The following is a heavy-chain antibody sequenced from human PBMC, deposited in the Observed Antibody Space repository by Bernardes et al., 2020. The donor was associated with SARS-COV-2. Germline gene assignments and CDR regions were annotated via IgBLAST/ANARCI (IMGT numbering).Heavy chain of an antibody. Sequence: GESLKISCKGSGYSFTSYWIGWVRQMPGKGLEWMGIIYPGDSDTRYSPSFQGQVTISVDKSINTAYLQWSSLKASDTAMYYCARHGDRNGSTKYYFDYWGQGTLVTVSS. CDR2: IYPGDSDT. J-gene: IGHJ4*02. V-gene: IGHV5-51*01. CDR1: GYSFTSYW. D-gene: IGHD3-22*01. CDR3: ARHGDRNGSTKYYFDY.